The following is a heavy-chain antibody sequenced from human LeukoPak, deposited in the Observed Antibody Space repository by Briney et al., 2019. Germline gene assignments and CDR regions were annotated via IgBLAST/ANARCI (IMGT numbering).Heavy chain of an antibody. Sequence: PSETLSLTCAVSGGSISSGGYSWSWIRQPPGKGLEWIGYIYHSGSTYYNPSLKSRVTISADRSKNQFSLKLSSVTAADTAVYYCARSRQASGLFSSWGQGTPVVVSS. CDR2: IYHSGST. V-gene: IGHV4-30-2*01. CDR3: ARSRQASGLFSS. D-gene: IGHD3-10*01. CDR1: GGSISSGGYS. J-gene: IGHJ5*02.